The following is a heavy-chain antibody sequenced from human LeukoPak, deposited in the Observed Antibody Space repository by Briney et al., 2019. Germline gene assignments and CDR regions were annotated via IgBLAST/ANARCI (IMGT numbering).Heavy chain of an antibody. CDR1: GYPFTIYY. CDR3: ARDCPERAYSGYDSYLDY. CDR2: INPNGGST. Sequence: ASVTVSCKASGYPFTIYYMHWVRQAPGHGLEWMGNINPNGGSTSYAQKFQGRVTMTRDTSTSTVYMEPSSLRSEDTAVYYCARDCPERAYSGYDSYLDYWGQGTLVTVSS. D-gene: IGHD5-12*01. J-gene: IGHJ4*02. V-gene: IGHV1-46*01.